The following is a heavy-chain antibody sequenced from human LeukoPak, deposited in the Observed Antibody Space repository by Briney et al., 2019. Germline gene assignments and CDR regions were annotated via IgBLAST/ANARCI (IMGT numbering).Heavy chain of an antibody. CDR2: IFYSGST. V-gene: IGHV4-39*01. Sequence: SETLSLTCTVSGGSISSNGYYWGGIRQPPGKGLEWIGNIFYSGSTYYNPSLKSRVTISVGTSKNQFSLKLSSVTAADTAVYYCASLTASGWDAFDIWGQGTMVTVSS. CDR1: GGSISSNGYY. J-gene: IGHJ3*02. CDR3: ASLTASGWDAFDI. D-gene: IGHD6-19*01.